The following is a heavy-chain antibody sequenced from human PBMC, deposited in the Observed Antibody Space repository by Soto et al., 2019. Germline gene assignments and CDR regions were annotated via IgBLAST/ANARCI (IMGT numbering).Heavy chain of an antibody. CDR1: GFTFSSYG. Sequence: QVQLVESGGGVVQPGRSLRLSCAASGFTFSSYGSHWVRKAPGKGLEWVAVISYDGSNKYYADSVKGRFTISRDNSKNTLYLQMNSLRAEDTAVYYCARSPYSVSYLAYFDYWGQGTLVTVSS. CDR2: ISYDGSNK. V-gene: IGHV3-30*03. CDR3: ARSPYSVSYLAYFDY. D-gene: IGHD1-26*01. J-gene: IGHJ4*02.